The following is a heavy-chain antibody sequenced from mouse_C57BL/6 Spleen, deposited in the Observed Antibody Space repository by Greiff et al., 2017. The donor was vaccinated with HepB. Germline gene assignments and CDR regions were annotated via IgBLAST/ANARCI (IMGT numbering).Heavy chain of an antibody. D-gene: IGHD1-1*02. CDR1: GFTFSSYA. Sequence: EVQVVESGGGLVKPGGSLKLSCAASGFTFSSYAMSWVRQTPEKRLEWVATISDGGSYTYYPDNVKGRFTISRDNAKNNLYLQMSHLKSEDTAMYYCARGLLWEEFDYWGQGTTLTVSS. CDR3: ARGLLWEEFDY. V-gene: IGHV5-4*01. J-gene: IGHJ2*01. CDR2: ISDGGSYT.